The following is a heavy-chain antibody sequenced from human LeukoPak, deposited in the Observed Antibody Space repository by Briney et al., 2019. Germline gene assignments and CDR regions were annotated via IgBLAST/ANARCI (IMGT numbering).Heavy chain of an antibody. Sequence: SETLSLTCAVSGGSISSGGYSWSWIRQPPGKGLEWIGYIYHSGSTYYNPSLKSRVTISVDRSKNQFSLKLSSVTAADTAVYYCAHGGSGNGPGDFDIWGQGTMVTVSS. CDR3: AHGGSGNGPGDFDI. V-gene: IGHV4-30-2*01. J-gene: IGHJ3*02. CDR2: IYHSGST. D-gene: IGHD3-10*01. CDR1: GGSISSGGYS.